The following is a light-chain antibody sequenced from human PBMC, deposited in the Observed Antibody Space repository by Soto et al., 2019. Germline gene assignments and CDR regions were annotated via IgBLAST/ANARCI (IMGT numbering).Light chain of an antibody. V-gene: IGKV1-39*01. Sequence: DIQMTQSPSALSASVGDACTITCQASQDINNFLNWYQQKPGKAPKLLIYAASSLQSGVPSRFSGSGSGTEFILTISSLQPDDFTTYYCQHYGGLWALGQGTKVDIK. CDR2: AAS. CDR3: QHYGGLWA. CDR1: QDINNF. J-gene: IGKJ1*01.